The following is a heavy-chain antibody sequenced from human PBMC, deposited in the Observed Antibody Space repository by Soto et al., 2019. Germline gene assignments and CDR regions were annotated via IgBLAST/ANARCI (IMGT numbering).Heavy chain of an antibody. V-gene: IGHV4-34*01. D-gene: IGHD2-2*01. CDR1: GGSFSGSY. J-gene: IGHJ3*02. Sequence: SETLSLTCAVYGGSFSGSYWIWIRQPPGKGLEWIGEINHSRSTNYNPSLKSRVTISVDTSKNQFSLKLSSVTAADTAVYYCARIRAIVVVPAAMGVGAFDIWGQGTMVTVSS. CDR2: INHSRST. CDR3: ARIRAIVVVPAAMGVGAFDI.